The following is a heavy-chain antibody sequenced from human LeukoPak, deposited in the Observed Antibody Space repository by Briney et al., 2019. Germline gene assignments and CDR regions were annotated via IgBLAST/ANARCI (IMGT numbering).Heavy chain of an antibody. D-gene: IGHD3-22*01. J-gene: IGHJ4*02. CDR2: IYYSGST. CDR1: GGSISSGDYY. Sequence: PSQTLSLTCTVSGGSISSGDYYWSWIRQPPGKGLEWIGYIYYSGSTYYNPSLKSRVTISVDTSKNQFSLKLSSVTAADTAVYYCAGVYAGYYYSHYFDYWGQGTLVTVSS. V-gene: IGHV4-30-4*01. CDR3: AGVYAGYYYSHYFDY.